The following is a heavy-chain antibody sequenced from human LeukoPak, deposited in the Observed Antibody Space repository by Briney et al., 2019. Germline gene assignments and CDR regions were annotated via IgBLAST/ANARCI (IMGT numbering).Heavy chain of an antibody. Sequence: ASVKVSCKASGYTFTSYDINWVRQATGQGLEWMGWMNPNSGNTGYAQKFQGRVTMTRSTSISTAYMELSSLRSEDTAVYYCARLGIATLYYYYYGMDVWGQGTTVTVSS. V-gene: IGHV1-8*01. CDR1: GYTFTSYD. CDR2: MNPNSGNT. J-gene: IGHJ6*02. CDR3: ARLGIATLYYYYYGMDV. D-gene: IGHD6-13*01.